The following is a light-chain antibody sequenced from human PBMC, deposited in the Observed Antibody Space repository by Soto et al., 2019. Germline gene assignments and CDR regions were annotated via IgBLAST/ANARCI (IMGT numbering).Light chain of an antibody. Sequence: DIVLTQSPLSLPVTPGEPASISCRSSQSLLSSNGNNYFDWYLQKPGQSPQVLIYLGSNRASGVPDRCSGSGSGTDFTLKISRVEAEDVGVYYCMQGLTTPLTFGGGTKVDIK. J-gene: IGKJ4*01. V-gene: IGKV2-28*01. CDR3: MQGLTTPLT. CDR1: QSLLSSNGNNY. CDR2: LGS.